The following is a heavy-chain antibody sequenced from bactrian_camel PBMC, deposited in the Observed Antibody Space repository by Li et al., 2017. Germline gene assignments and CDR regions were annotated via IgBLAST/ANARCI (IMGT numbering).Heavy chain of an antibody. CDR2: IAPDGTT. CDR3: AADRSCVGWSRGRWNT. CDR1: GATQDIGC. D-gene: IGHD8*01. J-gene: IGHJ4*01. V-gene: IGHV3S53*01. Sequence: VQLVESGGESVQAGGSLRLSCVASGATQDIGCMGWFRQAQGKAREGVAAIAPDGTTSYADSVKGRFTISRDNARSTLRLQMNDLKPEDTAMYYCAADRSCVGWSRGRWNTWSQGTQVTVS.